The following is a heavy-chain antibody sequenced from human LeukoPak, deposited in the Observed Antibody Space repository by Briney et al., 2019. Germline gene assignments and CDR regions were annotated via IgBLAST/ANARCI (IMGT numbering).Heavy chain of an antibody. CDR3: AILMLCFGEIIP. CDR1: RHLHSRHY. Sequence: GGSLRLSCAASRHLHSRHYMRWVRQAPGKGLEWVSVIYSSGSTYYADSVKGRFTISRDNSKNTMYLQMNSLRVEDTAVYYCAILMLCFGEIIPWGQGTLVTVSS. CDR2: IYSSGST. V-gene: IGHV3-66*01. D-gene: IGHD3-10*01. J-gene: IGHJ5*02.